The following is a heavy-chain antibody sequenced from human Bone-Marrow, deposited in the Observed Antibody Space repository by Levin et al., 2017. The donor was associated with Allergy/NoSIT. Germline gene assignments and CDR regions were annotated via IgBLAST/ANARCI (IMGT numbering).Heavy chain of an antibody. CDR1: GFTFSSYW. J-gene: IGHJ5*02. CDR3: ARESPAYIVVVPAAILSKGGFDP. Sequence: PGGSLRLSCAASGFTFSSYWMSWVRQAPGKGLEWVANIKQDGSEKYYVDSVKGRFTISRDNAKNSLYLQMNSLRAEDTAVYYCARESPAYIVVVPAAILSKGGFDPWGQGTLVTVSS. CDR2: IKQDGSEK. D-gene: IGHD2-2*02. V-gene: IGHV3-7*01.